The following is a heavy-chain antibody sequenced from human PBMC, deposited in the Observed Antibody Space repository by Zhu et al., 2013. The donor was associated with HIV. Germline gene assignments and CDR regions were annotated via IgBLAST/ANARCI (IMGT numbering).Heavy chain of an antibody. CDR2: INPNSGGT. V-gene: IGHV1-2*02. Sequence: ASVKVSCKASGYTFTGYYMHWVRQAPGQGLEWMGWINPNSGGTNYAQNFQGRVTMTRDTSISTAYMELSRLRSDDTAVYYCARDLDRFTSSADYWGQGTLVTVSS. J-gene: IGHJ4*02. CDR1: GYTFTGYY. D-gene: IGHD2-2*01. CDR3: ARDLDRFTSSADY.